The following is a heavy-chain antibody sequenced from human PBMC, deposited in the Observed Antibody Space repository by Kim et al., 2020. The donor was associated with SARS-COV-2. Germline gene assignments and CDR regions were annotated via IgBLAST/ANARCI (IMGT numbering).Heavy chain of an antibody. V-gene: IGHV1-18*01. CDR2: INPDDGDT. CDR1: GYTFTSYC. CDR3: ARDSSGLYDY. J-gene: IGHJ4*02. D-gene: IGHD3-22*01. Sequence: ASVKVSCKASGYTFTSYCMNWVRQAPGQGLEWMGWINPDDGDTNYAQKLQGRVTMTTDTSTSTAYMELRSLRSDDTAVYYCARDSSGLYDYWGQGTLVTVSS.